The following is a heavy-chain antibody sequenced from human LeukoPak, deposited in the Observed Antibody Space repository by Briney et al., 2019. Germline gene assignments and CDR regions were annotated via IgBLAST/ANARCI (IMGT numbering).Heavy chain of an antibody. V-gene: IGHV3-23*01. Sequence: PGESLRLSCEASGFTVRVNYMNWVRQAPGKGLEWVSAISGSGGSTYYADSVKGRFTISRDNSKNTLYLQMNSLRAEDTAVYYCAKDPPGYSSSWYGYFQHWGQGTLVTVSS. CDR3: AKDPPGYSSSWYGYFQH. CDR1: GFTVRVNY. CDR2: ISGSGGST. J-gene: IGHJ1*01. D-gene: IGHD6-13*01.